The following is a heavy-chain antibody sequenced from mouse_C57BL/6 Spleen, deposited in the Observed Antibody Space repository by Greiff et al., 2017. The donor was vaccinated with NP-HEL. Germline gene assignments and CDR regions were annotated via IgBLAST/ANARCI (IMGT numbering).Heavy chain of an antibody. CDR3: ARGLRSYAMDY. CDR1: GFTFSDYG. J-gene: IGHJ4*01. V-gene: IGHV5-17*01. CDR2: ISSGSSTI. Sequence: EVKLMESGGGLVKPGGSLKLSCAASGFTFSDYGMHWVRQAPEKGLEWVAYISSGSSTIYYAATVKGRFTISRDNAKNTLFLQMTSLRSEDTAMYYCARGLRSYAMDYWGQGTSVTVSS.